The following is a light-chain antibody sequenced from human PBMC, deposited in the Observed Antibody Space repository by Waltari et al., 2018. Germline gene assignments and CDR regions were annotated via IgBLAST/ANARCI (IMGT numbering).Light chain of an antibody. CDR2: ATS. CDR1: QGVSSS. CDR3: QQHYSYPYT. J-gene: IGKJ2*01. V-gene: IGKV1-8*01. Sequence: AIRMTQSPSSFSASIGDRVTITCRASQGVSSSLAWYQQKPGKAPKLLIFATSTLQSGVPSRFSGSGSGTEFTLTVSCLQSEDFATYYCQQHYSYPYTFGQGTKLEIK.